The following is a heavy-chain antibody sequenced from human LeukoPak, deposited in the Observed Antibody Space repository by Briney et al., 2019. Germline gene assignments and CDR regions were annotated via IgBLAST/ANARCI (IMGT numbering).Heavy chain of an antibody. CDR1: GGSINNFY. Sequence: SETLSLTCTISGGSINNFYWSWIRQPAGKGLEWIGRISTTGTTNYNPSLKSRVTMSLDSSKNQSSLKVTSVTAADTAVYYCARASYCDNTVCHNLAWFGPWGQGALVTVSS. D-gene: IGHD2/OR15-2a*01. CDR2: ISTTGTT. CDR3: ARASYCDNTVCHNLAWFGP. V-gene: IGHV4-4*07. J-gene: IGHJ5*02.